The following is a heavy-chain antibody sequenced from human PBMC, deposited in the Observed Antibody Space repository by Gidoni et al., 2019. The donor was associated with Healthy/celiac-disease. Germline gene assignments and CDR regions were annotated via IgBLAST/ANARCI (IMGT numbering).Heavy chain of an antibody. CDR3: ARLGPWIQLWSHNWFDP. Sequence: EVQLVQSGAEVKKPGESLKISCKGSGYSFTSSWIGWVRQMPGKGLEWMGIIYPGDSDTRYSPSFQDQVTISADKSISTAYLQWSSLKASDTAMYYCARLGPWIQLWSHNWFDPWGQGTLVTVSS. V-gene: IGHV5-51*01. CDR1: GYSFTSSW. D-gene: IGHD5-18*01. CDR2: IYPGDSDT. J-gene: IGHJ5*02.